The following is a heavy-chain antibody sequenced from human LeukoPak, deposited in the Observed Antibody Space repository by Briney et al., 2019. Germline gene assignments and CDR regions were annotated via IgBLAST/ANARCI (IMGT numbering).Heavy chain of an antibody. CDR2: INPNSGGT. CDR1: GYTFTGYY. CDR3: ARAYSSGWFDFDY. V-gene: IGHV1-2*02. D-gene: IGHD6-19*01. J-gene: IGHJ4*02. Sequence: ASVKVSCKASGYTFTGYYMHWVRQAPGQGLEWMGWINPNSGGTNYAQKFQGRVTITRNNSISTAYMELSSLRSEDTAVYYCARAYSSGWFDFDYWGQGTLVTVSS.